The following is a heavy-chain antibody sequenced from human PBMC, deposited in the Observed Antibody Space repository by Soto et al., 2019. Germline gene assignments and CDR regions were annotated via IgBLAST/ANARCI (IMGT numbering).Heavy chain of an antibody. Sequence: ASVKVSCKASGYTFTNYDINWVRQATGQGLEWMGWMNTSNGNTGYAQKFQGRVTMTRDTSISTAYMELSSLTSADTAVYYCARFVRHQLPTIDYWGQGALVTVSS. CDR3: ARFVRHQLPTIDY. V-gene: IGHV1-8*01. J-gene: IGHJ4*02. D-gene: IGHD1-26*01. CDR1: GYTFTNYD. CDR2: MNTSNGNT.